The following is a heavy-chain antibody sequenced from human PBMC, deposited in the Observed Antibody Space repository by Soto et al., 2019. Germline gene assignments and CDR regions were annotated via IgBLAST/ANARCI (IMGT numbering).Heavy chain of an antibody. D-gene: IGHD6-13*01. Sequence: GESLKISCKGSGYSFTSYWISWVRQMPGKGLEWMGRIDPSDSYTNYSPSFQGHVTISADKSISTAYLQWSSLKASDTAMYYCARHKSSSWYWEDYWGQGTLVTVSS. CDR3: ARHKSSSWYWEDY. CDR1: GYSFTSYW. J-gene: IGHJ4*02. V-gene: IGHV5-10-1*01. CDR2: IDPSDSYT.